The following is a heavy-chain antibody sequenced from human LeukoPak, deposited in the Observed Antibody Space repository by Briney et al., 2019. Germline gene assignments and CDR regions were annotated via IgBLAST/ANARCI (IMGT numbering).Heavy chain of an antibody. Sequence: GASVKVSCKASGYTFTSYGINWVRQATGQGLEWMGWMNPNSGNTGYAQKFQGRVTMTRNTSISTAYMELSSLRSEDTAVYYCARWLQDIVVVPAARRGFDPWGQGTLVTVSS. CDR3: ARWLQDIVVVPAARRGFDP. J-gene: IGHJ5*02. V-gene: IGHV1-8*02. CDR2: MNPNSGNT. CDR1: GYTFTSYG. D-gene: IGHD2-2*01.